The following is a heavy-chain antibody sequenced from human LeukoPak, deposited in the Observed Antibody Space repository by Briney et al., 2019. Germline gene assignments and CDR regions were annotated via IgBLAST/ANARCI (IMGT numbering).Heavy chain of an antibody. V-gene: IGHV4-39*01. CDR1: GGSISSSSYY. J-gene: IGHJ4*02. CDR2: IYHSGST. D-gene: IGHD2-2*02. CDR3: ARLSLGYCSSTICYNPDY. Sequence: NPSETLSLTCTVSGGSISSSSYYWGWIRQPPGKGLEWIGSIYHSGSTYYNPSLKSRVTISVDTSKNQFSLKLSSVTAADTAVYYCARLSLGYCSSTICYNPDYWGQGTLVTVSS.